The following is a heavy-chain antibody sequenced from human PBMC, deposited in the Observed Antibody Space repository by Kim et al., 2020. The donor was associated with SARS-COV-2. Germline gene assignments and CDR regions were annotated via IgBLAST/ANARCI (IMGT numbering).Heavy chain of an antibody. CDR2: IYYSGST. D-gene: IGHD3-10*01. Sequence: SETLSLTCTVSGGSISSGGYYWSWIRQHPGKGLEWIGYIYYSGSTYYNPSLKSRVTISVDTSKNQFSLKLSSVTAADTAVYYCARERVRRFMVRGSGRSTATAFDYWGQGTLVTVSS. J-gene: IGHJ4*02. CDR3: ARERVRRFMVRGSGRSTATAFDY. CDR1: GGSISSGGYY. V-gene: IGHV4-31*03.